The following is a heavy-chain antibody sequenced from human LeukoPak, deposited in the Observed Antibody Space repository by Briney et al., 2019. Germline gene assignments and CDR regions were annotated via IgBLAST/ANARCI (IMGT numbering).Heavy chain of an antibody. CDR3: AKGGIAVANWFDP. CDR1: GFTFSKYW. D-gene: IGHD6-19*01. V-gene: IGHV3-7*03. J-gene: IGHJ5*02. CDR2: IKEDGSKK. Sequence: GGSLRLSCAASGFTFSKYWMTWVRQTPAKGLEWVADIKEDGSKKNYVDSVKGRFTISRDNSKNTLYLQMNSLRAEDTAVYYCAKGGIAVANWFDPWGQGTLVTVSS.